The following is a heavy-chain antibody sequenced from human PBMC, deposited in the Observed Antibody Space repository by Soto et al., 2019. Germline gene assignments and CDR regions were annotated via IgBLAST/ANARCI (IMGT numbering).Heavy chain of an antibody. CDR3: ARDWGSSGWPN. J-gene: IGHJ4*02. D-gene: IGHD6-19*01. CDR2: IYFTGST. Sequence: PSETLSLTCTVSGHSLSSGGYYWSWIRQHPGKGLERVGYIYFTGSTLYNPSLKSRLAMSLDTSKNQFSLKLGSVTAADTAIYYCARDWGSSGWPNWGPGTLVTV. V-gene: IGHV4-31*03. CDR1: GHSLSSGGYY.